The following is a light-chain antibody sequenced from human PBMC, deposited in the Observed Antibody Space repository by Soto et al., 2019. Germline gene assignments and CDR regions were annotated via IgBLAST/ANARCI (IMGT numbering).Light chain of an antibody. Sequence: DIQMTQSPPTLSSSVEDRVTITCRASQSIINWLAWYQQRPGKAPNLLIYDVSSLESGVPSRFSGSGSGTEFTLTISSLQPDDFATYYCQQYTNYPWTFGQGTKVEIK. J-gene: IGKJ1*01. CDR2: DVS. CDR1: QSIINW. CDR3: QQYTNYPWT. V-gene: IGKV1-5*01.